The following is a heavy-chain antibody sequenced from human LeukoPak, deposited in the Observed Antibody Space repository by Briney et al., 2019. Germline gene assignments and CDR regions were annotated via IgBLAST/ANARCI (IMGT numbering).Heavy chain of an antibody. CDR1: GFTFSSYW. Sequence: PGGSLRLSCAASGFTFSSYWMSWVRQAPGKGLEWVANIKQDGSEKYYVDSVKGRFTISRDNAKNSLYLQMNSLRAEDTAVYYCARGLAPSYSGDGMDVWGQGTTVTVSS. J-gene: IGHJ6*02. CDR3: ARGLAPSYSGDGMDV. CDR2: IKQDGSEK. V-gene: IGHV3-7*01. D-gene: IGHD2-21*01.